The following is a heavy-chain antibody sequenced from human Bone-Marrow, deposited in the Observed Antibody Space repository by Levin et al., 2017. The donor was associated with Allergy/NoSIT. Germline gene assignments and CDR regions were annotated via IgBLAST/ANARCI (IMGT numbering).Heavy chain of an antibody. CDR1: GGSFSDYV. CDR3: ARGRREAVWTKSILNYFYYGMDV. J-gene: IGHJ6*02. D-gene: IGHD1/OR15-1a*01. Sequence: SQTLSLTCAVSGGSFSDYVWIWIRQSPGKGPEWIGQINHSGFTDYNPSLKSRVTISLDTPKSQFSLRLRSVTAADAAKYYCARGRREAVWTKSILNYFYYGMDVWGQGTTVAVSS. CDR2: INHSGFT. V-gene: IGHV4-34*01.